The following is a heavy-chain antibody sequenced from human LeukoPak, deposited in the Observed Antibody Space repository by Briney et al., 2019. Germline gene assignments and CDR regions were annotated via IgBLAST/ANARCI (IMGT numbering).Heavy chain of an antibody. CDR1: GYPFSIYD. D-gene: IGHD2-2*01. V-gene: IGHV1-8*01. CDR3: ARGRLSTL. Sequence: ASVKVSCKASGYPFSIYDVNRVRQAAGQGLEWLGWMNPNGIAAGYSQKFQDRVTLTMDTSTSTAYLELSSLRSEDTAVYYCARGRLSTLWGQGTLVTVST. CDR2: MNPNGIAA. J-gene: IGHJ4*02.